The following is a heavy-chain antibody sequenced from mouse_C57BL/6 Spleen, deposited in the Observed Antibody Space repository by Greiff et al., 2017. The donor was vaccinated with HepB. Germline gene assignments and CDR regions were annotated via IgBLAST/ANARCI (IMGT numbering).Heavy chain of an antibody. J-gene: IGHJ2*01. CDR2: IYPRSGNT. D-gene: IGHD1-1*01. CDR1: GYTFTSYG. CDR3: ARDGSSRDY. Sequence: QVHVKQSGAELARPGASVKLSCKASGYTFTSYGISWVKQRTGQGLEWIGEIYPRSGNTYYNEKFKGKATLTADKSSSTAYMELRSLTSEDSAVYFCARDGSSRDYWGQGTTLTVSS. V-gene: IGHV1-81*01.